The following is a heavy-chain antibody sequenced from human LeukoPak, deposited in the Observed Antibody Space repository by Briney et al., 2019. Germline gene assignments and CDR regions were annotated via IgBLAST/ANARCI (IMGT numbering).Heavy chain of an antibody. Sequence: PWETLSLTCLVSSGSVSSYYWTWIRQPPGKGLEWIGYIYHTGSNNYSPSLKSRVTMYVDTSKNQLSLKLSSVTAADTAMYYCARARYTNSWYAVDIWGQGTMVTVSS. V-gene: IGHV4-59*08. D-gene: IGHD6-13*01. CDR1: SGSVSSYY. J-gene: IGHJ3*02. CDR3: ARARYTNSWYAVDI. CDR2: IYHTGSN.